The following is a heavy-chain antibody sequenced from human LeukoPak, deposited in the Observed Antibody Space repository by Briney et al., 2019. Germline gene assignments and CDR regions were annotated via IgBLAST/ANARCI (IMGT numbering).Heavy chain of an antibody. CDR1: GGSISSYY. J-gene: IGHJ4*02. V-gene: IGHV4-59*01. CDR3: ARVYSSGSDY. D-gene: IGHD1-26*01. Sequence: PSETLSLTCTVSGGSISSYYWSWIRQPPGKGLEWIGYIYSSGSTNYNPSLKSRVTISVDTSKNQFSLKLSSVTAADTAVYYCARVYSSGSDYWGQGTLVTVSS. CDR2: IYSSGST.